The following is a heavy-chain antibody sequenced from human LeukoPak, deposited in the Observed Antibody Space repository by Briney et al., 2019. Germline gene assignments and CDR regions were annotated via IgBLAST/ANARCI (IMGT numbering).Heavy chain of an antibody. Sequence: ASVKVSCKASGYTFTSYAMHWVRQAPGQRLEWMGWINAGNGNTKYSQKFQGRVTITADESTSTAYMELSSLRSEDTAVYYCARDRPGYNWFDPWGQGTLVTVSS. CDR3: ARDRPGYNWFDP. V-gene: IGHV1-3*01. J-gene: IGHJ5*02. CDR1: GYTFTSYA. CDR2: INAGNGNT. D-gene: IGHD6-6*01.